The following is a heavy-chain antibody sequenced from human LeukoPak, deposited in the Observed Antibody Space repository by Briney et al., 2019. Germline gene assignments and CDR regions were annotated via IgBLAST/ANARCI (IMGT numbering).Heavy chain of an antibody. V-gene: IGHV4-61*02. J-gene: IGHJ4*02. CDR2: IYTSGST. Sequence: PSETLSLTCTVSGGPFSSGSYYWSWIRQPAGKGLEWIGRIYTSGSTNYNPALKSRVTISIDTSKNQLSLRLSSVTAADTAVYYCARAIWFGEGHDYWGQGTLVTVSS. D-gene: IGHD3-10*01. CDR3: ARAIWFGEGHDY. CDR1: GGPFSSGSYY.